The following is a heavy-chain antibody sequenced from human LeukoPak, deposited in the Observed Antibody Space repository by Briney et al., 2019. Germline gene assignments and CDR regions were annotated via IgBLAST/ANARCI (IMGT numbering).Heavy chain of an antibody. CDR2: IYYSGST. J-gene: IGHJ5*02. D-gene: IGHD2-2*01. CDR1: GGSISSSSYY. Sequence: SETLSLTCTVSGGSISSSSYYWGWIRQPPGQGLEWIGSIYYSGSTYYNPSLKSRVTISVDTSKNQFSLKLSSVTAADTAVYYCARHGPGMHHCSSTSCLTAWFDPWGQGTLGTVSS. CDR3: ARHGPGMHHCSSTSCLTAWFDP. V-gene: IGHV4-39*01.